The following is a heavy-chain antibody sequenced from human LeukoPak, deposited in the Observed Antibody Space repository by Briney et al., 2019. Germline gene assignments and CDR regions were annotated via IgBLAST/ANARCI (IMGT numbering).Heavy chain of an antibody. J-gene: IGHJ4*02. Sequence: GRSLRLSCPASGFTFSTYAMHWVRQAPGKGLEWVAVISYDGSNKYYADSVKGRFTISRDNSKNTLYLQMNSLRAEDTAVYYCARGEEWELRPADFDYWGQGTLVTVSS. CDR2: ISYDGSNK. CDR3: ARGEEWELRPADFDY. CDR1: GFTFSTYA. V-gene: IGHV3-30-3*01. D-gene: IGHD1-26*01.